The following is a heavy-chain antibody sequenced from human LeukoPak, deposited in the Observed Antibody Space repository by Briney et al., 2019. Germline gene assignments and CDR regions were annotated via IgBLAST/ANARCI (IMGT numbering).Heavy chain of an antibody. J-gene: IGHJ3*02. CDR3: ASPSKLVLSRGAFDT. CDR1: GASFSDSTYY. CDR2: IYFSET. D-gene: IGHD3-10*01. Sequence: SETLSLTCTVSGASFSDSTYYWAWFRQPPGKGLEWIASIYFSETKYNPSLKRRVTISGDTFKNQFSLKLTSVPATDTAVYYCASPSKLVLSRGAFDTWGQGTMVTVSA. V-gene: IGHV4-39*01.